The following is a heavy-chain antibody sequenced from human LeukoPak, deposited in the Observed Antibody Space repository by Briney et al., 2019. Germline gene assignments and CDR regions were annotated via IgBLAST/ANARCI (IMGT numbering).Heavy chain of an antibody. J-gene: IGHJ4*02. V-gene: IGHV1-8*01. D-gene: IGHD5-12*01. CDR2: MNPNSGNT. CDR1: GYTFTTYD. Sequence: RASVKVSCKASGYTFTTYDINWVRQATGQGLEWMGWMNPNSGNTGYAQKFQGRVTMTRNTSISPAYMELSSLRSEDTAVYYCARGVGIVATISKKHFDYWGQGTLVTVSS. CDR3: ARGVGIVATISKKHFDY.